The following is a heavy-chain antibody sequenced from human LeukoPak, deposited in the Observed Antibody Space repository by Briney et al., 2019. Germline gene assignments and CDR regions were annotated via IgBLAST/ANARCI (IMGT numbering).Heavy chain of an antibody. CDR2: IYSGGST. V-gene: IGHV3-53*01. Sequence: GGSLRLSCAASGFTVNSNYMSWVRQAPGKGLEWVSVIYSGGSTYYADSVKGRFTISRDNSKNTLYLQMNSLRAEDTAVYYCAREGCLGASNYYYYYMDVWGKGPTVTVSS. D-gene: IGHD3-3*02. CDR1: GFTVNSNY. CDR3: AREGCLGASNYYYYYMDV. J-gene: IGHJ6*03.